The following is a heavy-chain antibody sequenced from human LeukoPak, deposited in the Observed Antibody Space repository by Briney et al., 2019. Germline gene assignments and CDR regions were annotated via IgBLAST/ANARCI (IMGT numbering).Heavy chain of an antibody. D-gene: IGHD1-26*01. CDR1: GFTFSSYW. CDR2: ISNDGSST. CDR3: ARDRELLPTEPFDY. V-gene: IGHV3-74*01. J-gene: IGHJ4*02. Sequence: PGGSLRLSCAASGFTFSSYWMHWVRQVPRKGLVWVSRISNDGSSTNYADSVKGRFTISRDNAKNTLFRQMNNLRAEDTGVYYCARDRELLPTEPFDYWGQGTLVTVSS.